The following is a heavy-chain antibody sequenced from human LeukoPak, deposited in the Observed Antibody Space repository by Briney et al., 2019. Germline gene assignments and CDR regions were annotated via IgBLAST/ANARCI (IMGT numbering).Heavy chain of an antibody. CDR1: GFTFSSYA. J-gene: IGHJ5*02. CDR3: AKIFHTDGYYLGEHLFDA. CDR2: ISGSGGST. Sequence: GGSLRLSCAASGFTFSSYAMSWVRQAPGKGLGWVSAISGSGGSTYYAASVKVRFTISRDNSKNPLYLQMNSLRAEDTAVYYCAKIFHTDGYYLGEHLFDAWGQGTLVTVSS. D-gene: IGHD3-22*01. V-gene: IGHV3-23*01.